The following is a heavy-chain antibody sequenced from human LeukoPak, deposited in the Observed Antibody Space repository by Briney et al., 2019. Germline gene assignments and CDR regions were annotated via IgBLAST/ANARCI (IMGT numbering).Heavy chain of an antibody. D-gene: IGHD3-22*01. Sequence: GGSLRLSCAASGFTFSSYSMTWVRQAPGKGLEWVSGITSGGSKYYADSVKGRFNISRDNSKNSLYLEMNILRAEDTALYYCTNLSDSNGYHSFDYWGQGTLVTVSS. CDR2: ITSGGSK. CDR3: TNLSDSNGYHSFDY. V-gene: IGHV3-23*01. CDR1: GFTFSSYS. J-gene: IGHJ4*02.